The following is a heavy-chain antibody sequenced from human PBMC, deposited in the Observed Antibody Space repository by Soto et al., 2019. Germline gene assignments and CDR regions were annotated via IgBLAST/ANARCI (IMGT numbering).Heavy chain of an antibody. CDR1: GFTFNYYP. CDR3: ARLPGALVAVLYIYPLDGLEAMSDVDV. CDR2: ISFDGSNK. V-gene: IGHV3-30-3*01. J-gene: IGHJ6*02. D-gene: IGHD6-19*01. Sequence: QMQLVESGGGVVQPGESLRLSCAASGFTFNYYPMHWVRQTPGKGLEWVAVISFDGSNKFYADSVKGRFTVSRDNSKNMLYLQLNSLRPEDAAVYYGARLPGALVAVLYIYPLDGLEAMSDVDVWGQGTTVSVSS.